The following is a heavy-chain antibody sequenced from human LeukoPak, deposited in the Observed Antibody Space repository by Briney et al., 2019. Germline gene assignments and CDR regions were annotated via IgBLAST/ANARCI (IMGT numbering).Heavy chain of an antibody. V-gene: IGHV4-59*01. D-gene: IGHD4-17*01. CDR2: IYYSGST. Sequence: SETLSLTCTVSGGSISSYYWSWIRQPPGKGLEWIGYIYYSGSTNYNPSLKSRVTISVDTSKNQFSLKLSSVTAADTAVYYCASVGVGDYGLDYWGPGTLVTVSS. CDR1: GGSISSYY. J-gene: IGHJ4*02. CDR3: ASVGVGDYGLDY.